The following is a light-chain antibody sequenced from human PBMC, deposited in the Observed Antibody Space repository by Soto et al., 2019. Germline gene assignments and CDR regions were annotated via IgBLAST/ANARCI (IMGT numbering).Light chain of an antibody. J-gene: IGKJ5*01. CDR3: QKRTDWPPA. V-gene: IGKV3-11*01. CDR1: QSVVTY. Sequence: ELVLTQSPATLSLSPGESATLSCRTSQSVVTYLAWYQQRPGQAPRLLIYDAYKRATGIPARFRGSGSGTDFTLTISSLEPDDFAVYYCQKRTDWPPAFGQGTRLEI. CDR2: DAY.